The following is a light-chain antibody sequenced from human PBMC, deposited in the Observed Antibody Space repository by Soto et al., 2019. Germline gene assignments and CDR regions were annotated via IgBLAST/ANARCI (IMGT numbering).Light chain of an antibody. V-gene: IGKV3-20*01. Sequence: EIVLTQSPGPLSFSPGERATLSCRASQSLSHNFLAWYQQKPGQAPRLLIYGVSSRATGIPDRFSGSGSGTDFTLTISRLEPEDFAVYHCQQYGDSPPAWTFGRGTKVEVK. CDR1: QSLSHNF. CDR2: GVS. J-gene: IGKJ1*01. CDR3: QQYGDSPPAWT.